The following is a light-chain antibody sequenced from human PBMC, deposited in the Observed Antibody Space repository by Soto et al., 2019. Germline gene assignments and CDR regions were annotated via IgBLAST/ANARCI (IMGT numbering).Light chain of an antibody. Sequence: EIVMTQSPATLSVSPGERATLSCRASQSVSSNLAWYQQKPDQAPRLLIYGASTRATGIPARFSGSGSGTEFTPTISSRQSEDFAVYYCQQYNNWPPWTFGQGTKVEIK. CDR1: QSVSSN. V-gene: IGKV3-15*01. CDR3: QQYNNWPPWT. J-gene: IGKJ1*01. CDR2: GAS.